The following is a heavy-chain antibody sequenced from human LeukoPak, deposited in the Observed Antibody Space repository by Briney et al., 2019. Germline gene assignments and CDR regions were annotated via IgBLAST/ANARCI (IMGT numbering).Heavy chain of an antibody. D-gene: IGHD3-10*01. Sequence: GASVKVSCKASGYTFTGYYMHWVRQAPGQGLEWMGWINPNSGGTNYAQKFQGRVTMTRDTSISTAYMELSRLRSDDTAVYYCARAGRITMVRGVLLRAEGFDPWGQGTLVTVSS. CDR3: ARAGRITMVRGVLLRAEGFDP. J-gene: IGHJ5*02. CDR2: INPNSGGT. CDR1: GYTFTGYY. V-gene: IGHV1-2*02.